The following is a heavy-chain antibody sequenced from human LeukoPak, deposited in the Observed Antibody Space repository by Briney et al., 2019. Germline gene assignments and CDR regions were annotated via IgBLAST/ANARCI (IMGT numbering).Heavy chain of an antibody. CDR1: GGSICNSY. Sequence: SETLSLTCTVSGGSICNSYWSWIRQLPGKGLEWIGYIYSGSTKYNPSLKSRVTISEDTSKNQISLKMTSVTAADTAVYYCASVPALWGQGALVTVSS. J-gene: IGHJ4*02. CDR3: ASVPAL. V-gene: IGHV4-59*08. CDR2: IYSGST.